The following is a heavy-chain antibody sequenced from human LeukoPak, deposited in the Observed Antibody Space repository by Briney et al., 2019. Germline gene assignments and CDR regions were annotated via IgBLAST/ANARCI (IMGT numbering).Heavy chain of an antibody. J-gene: IGHJ5*02. Sequence: ASVRVSCKASGYTFTGYNMHWVRQAPGQGLEWMGWINPNSGGTNYAQKFQGRVTMTRDTSISTAYMELSRLRSDDTAVYYCARDQSGPYYDSSGYYSDNWFDPWGQGTLVTVSS. D-gene: IGHD3-22*01. V-gene: IGHV1-2*02. CDR2: INPNSGGT. CDR1: GYTFTGYN. CDR3: ARDQSGPYYDSSGYYSDNWFDP.